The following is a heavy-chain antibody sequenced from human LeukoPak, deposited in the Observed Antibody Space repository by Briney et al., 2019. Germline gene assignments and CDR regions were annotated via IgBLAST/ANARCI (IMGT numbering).Heavy chain of an antibody. V-gene: IGHV3-23*01. CDR1: GFTFGYYG. Sequence: PGGSLRLSCAASGFTFGYYGMSWVRQAPGKGLQWVSVIIGSGSSTYYADSVKGRFTISRDNARNTLYLQMNSLRAEDTAVYYCARWYYYETSGLYYGSFDNWGQGTLVTVSS. J-gene: IGHJ5*02. CDR2: IIGSGSST. D-gene: IGHD3-22*01. CDR3: ARWYYYETSGLYYGSFDN.